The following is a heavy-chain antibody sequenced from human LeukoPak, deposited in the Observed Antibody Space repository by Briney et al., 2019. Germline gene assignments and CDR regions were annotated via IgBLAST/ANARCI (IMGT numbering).Heavy chain of an antibody. Sequence: GGSLRLSCAASGITFNNYAMSWVRQAPGKGLEWVSDISGSGGVTHYADSVKGRFTISRDNSKNTLYLQMNSLRAEDTAVYYCAKSVGWVKYYFVYWGQGTLVTVSS. CDR1: GITFNNYA. CDR2: ISGSGGVT. D-gene: IGHD6-19*01. J-gene: IGHJ4*02. V-gene: IGHV3-23*01. CDR3: AKSVGWVKYYFVY.